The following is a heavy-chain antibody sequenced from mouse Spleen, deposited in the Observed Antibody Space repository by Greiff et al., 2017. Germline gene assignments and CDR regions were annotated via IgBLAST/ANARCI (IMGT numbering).Heavy chain of an antibody. J-gene: IGHJ4*01. CDR3: ARGPGSSYLYAMDY. V-gene: IGHV1-55*01. CDR1: GYTFTSYW. D-gene: IGHD1-1*01. Sequence: QVQLQQPGAELVKPGASVKMSCKASGYTFTSYWITWVQQRPGQGLEWIGDIYPGSGSTNYNEKFKSKATLTVDTSSSTAYMQLSSLTSEDSAVYDCARGPGSSYLYAMDYWGQGTSVTVSS. CDR2: IYPGSGST.